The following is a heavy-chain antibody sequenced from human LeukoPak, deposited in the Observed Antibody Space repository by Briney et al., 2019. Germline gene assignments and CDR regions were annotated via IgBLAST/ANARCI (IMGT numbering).Heavy chain of an antibody. CDR2: ISSGGSTI. CDR1: GFTFSDYY. V-gene: IGHV3-11*01. Sequence: PGGSLRLSCAASGFTFSDYYMTWIRQTPGKGLEWVSFISSGGSTINYADSVKGRFTISRDNAKNSLYLQMNSLRAEDTAVYYCAKAISVGATTDAADWGQGTLVTVSS. D-gene: IGHD1-26*01. J-gene: IGHJ4*02. CDR3: AKAISVGATTDAAD.